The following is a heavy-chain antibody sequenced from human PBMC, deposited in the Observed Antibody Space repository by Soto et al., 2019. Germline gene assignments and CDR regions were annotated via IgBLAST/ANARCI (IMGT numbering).Heavy chain of an antibody. J-gene: IGHJ4*02. CDR1: GYSFTTYG. V-gene: IGHV7-4-1*02. CDR2: FNTYTGNP. Sequence: GASVKVSCKASGYSFTTYGMNWVPQAPGQGLEWMGWFNTYTGNPTYAQGFTGRFVFSMDTSASTAYLQISSLKAEDMACETNPYDILTGFSYYFDYWGQGTLVTVSS. CDR3: PYDILTGFSYYFDY. D-gene: IGHD3-9*01.